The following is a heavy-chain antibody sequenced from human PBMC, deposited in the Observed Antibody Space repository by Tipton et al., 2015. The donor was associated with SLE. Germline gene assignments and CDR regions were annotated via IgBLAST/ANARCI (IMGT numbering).Heavy chain of an antibody. CDR1: GGSFSYYY. J-gene: IGHJ5*02. V-gene: IGHV4-34*01. D-gene: IGHD3-16*01. CDR2: INHSGST. CDR3: ASQGDWFDP. Sequence: TLSLTCAVYGGSFSYYYWTWIRQPPGKGLEWIGEINHSGSTNYNPSLKSRVTISVDTSKNQFSLKLSSVTAADTAVYYCASQGDWFDPWGQGTLVTVSS.